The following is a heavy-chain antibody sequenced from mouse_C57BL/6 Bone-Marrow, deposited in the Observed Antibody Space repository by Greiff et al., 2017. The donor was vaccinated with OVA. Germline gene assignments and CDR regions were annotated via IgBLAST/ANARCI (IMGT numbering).Heavy chain of an antibody. CDR2: INYDGSST. J-gene: IGHJ1*03. Sequence: EVKLVESEGGLVQPGSSMKLSCTASGFTFSDYYMAWVRQVPEKGLEWVANINYDGSSTYYLDSLKSRFSISIDNAKNILYLQMSSLKSEDTATYYCARDASTGTGWYVDVWGTGTTVTVSS. V-gene: IGHV5-16*01. D-gene: IGHD4-1*02. CDR1: GFTFSDYY. CDR3: ARDASTGTGWYVDV.